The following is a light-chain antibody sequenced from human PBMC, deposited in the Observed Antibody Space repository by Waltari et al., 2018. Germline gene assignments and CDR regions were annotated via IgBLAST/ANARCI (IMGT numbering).Light chain of an antibody. CDR1: SSDVASYNL. CDR3: CSYAGSSPHVV. J-gene: IGLJ2*01. CDR2: EDT. Sequence: QSALTQPASVSGSPGQSITISCTGTSSDVASYNLVSWYHQHPGKAPKLMIYEDTKRPSGVSDRFSGSKSGNTASLTISGLQAEDEADYYCCSYAGSSPHVVFGGGTKLTVL. V-gene: IGLV2-23*01.